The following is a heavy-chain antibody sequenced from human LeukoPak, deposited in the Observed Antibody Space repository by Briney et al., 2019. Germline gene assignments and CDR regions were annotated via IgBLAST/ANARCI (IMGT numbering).Heavy chain of an antibody. D-gene: IGHD6-19*01. Sequence: PGGSLRLSCAASGFAFSSYGIHWVRQAPGKGLEWVAFIRYDRNNKYYADSVKGRLTISRDNSKNTLYLQMNSLRAEDTAVYYCVKDPVASAVAGTNYFDYWGQGTLVTVSS. V-gene: IGHV3-30*02. CDR3: VKDPVASAVAGTNYFDY. J-gene: IGHJ4*02. CDR1: GFAFSSYG. CDR2: IRYDRNNK.